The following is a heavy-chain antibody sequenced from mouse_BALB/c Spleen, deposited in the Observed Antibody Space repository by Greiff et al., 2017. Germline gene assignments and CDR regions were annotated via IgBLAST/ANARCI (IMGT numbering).Heavy chain of an antibody. CDR3: TRSHYYGYSWFAY. D-gene: IGHD1-2*01. CDR1: GYTFTSYW. CDR2: IDPSDSYT. Sequence: QVQLQQPGAELVKPGASVKMSCKASGYTFTSYWMHWVKQRPGQGLEWIGVIDPSDSYTSYNQKFKGKATLTVDTSSSTAYMQLSSLTSEDSAVYYCTRSHYYGYSWFAYWGQGTLVTVSA. J-gene: IGHJ3*01. V-gene: IGHV1S127*01.